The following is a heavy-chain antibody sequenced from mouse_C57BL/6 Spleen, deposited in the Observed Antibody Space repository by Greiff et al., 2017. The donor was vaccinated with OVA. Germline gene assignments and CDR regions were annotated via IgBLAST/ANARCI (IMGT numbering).Heavy chain of an antibody. J-gene: IGHJ2*01. Sequence: EVQVVESGGGLVQPGGSLSLSCAASGFTFTDYYMSWVRQPPGKALEWLGFISNKANGYTTEYSASVTGRFTISRDTSQSSLYLQMNALGAEDSATYYGDSSRDYGSRGDWGQGTTLTVSS. CDR1: GFTFTDYY. CDR3: DSSRDYGSRGD. CDR2: ISNKANGYTT. D-gene: IGHD1-1*01. V-gene: IGHV7-3*01.